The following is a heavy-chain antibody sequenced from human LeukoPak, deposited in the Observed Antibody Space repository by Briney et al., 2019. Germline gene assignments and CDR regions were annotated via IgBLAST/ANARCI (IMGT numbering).Heavy chain of an antibody. CDR3: TRMSTGHDY. CDR1: GVSFNDYY. J-gene: IGHJ4*02. D-gene: IGHD4-17*01. Sequence: PSETLSLTCALPGVSFNDYYWSWVPPTPGKGRECSGEINHSGYTNDSGCLTSRVNLSIDTSRKQFSLKRRSVTVADTGIYYCTRMSTGHDYWGQGTLVTVSS. V-gene: IGHV4-34*01. CDR2: INHSGYT.